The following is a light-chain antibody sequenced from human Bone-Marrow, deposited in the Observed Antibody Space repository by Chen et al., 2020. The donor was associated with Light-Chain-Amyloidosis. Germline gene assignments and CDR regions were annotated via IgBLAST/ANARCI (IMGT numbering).Light chain of an antibody. V-gene: IGKV1-5*03. CDR1: QSIRSVYSW. J-gene: IGKJ1*01. CDR2: KAS. Sequence: DIQMTQSPSTLSASVGDRVTITCRASQSIRSVYSWLAWYQQKPGKAPKLLISKASSLESGVPSRFSGSASGTEFTLTISSLQPDDFATYYCQQYNSYPWTFGQGTKVEIK. CDR3: QQYNSYPWT.